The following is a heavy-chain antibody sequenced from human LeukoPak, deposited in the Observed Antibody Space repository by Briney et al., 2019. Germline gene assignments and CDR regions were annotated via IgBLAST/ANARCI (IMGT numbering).Heavy chain of an antibody. V-gene: IGHV4-4*02. D-gene: IGHD4-23*01. J-gene: IGHJ4*02. CDR2: IYHSGAT. Sequence: SETLSLTCAASGGSISSSSSICWTWVRQPPGKGLEWIGEIYHSGATNYNPSLKSRVTMLLDKSKNQFSLKLNSVTAADTAVYYCARNGGNSDYDYWGQGTLVTVSA. CDR3: ARNGGNSDYDY. CDR1: GGSISSSSSIC.